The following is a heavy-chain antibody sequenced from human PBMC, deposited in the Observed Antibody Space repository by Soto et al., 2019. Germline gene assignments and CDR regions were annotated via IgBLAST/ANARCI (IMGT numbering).Heavy chain of an antibody. CDR1: FTFSMYS. Sequence: ESGGGLVQPGGSLRLSCSFTFSMYSMNWVRQAPGKGLEWVASISSGGDYIKYADSVKGRFTISRDNAKNSVSLQMNSLRVDDTAIYFCTRDQGGSYDSWFDPWGQGTLVIVSS. CDR3: TRDQGGSYDSWFDP. D-gene: IGHD1-26*01. V-gene: IGHV3-21*01. J-gene: IGHJ5*02. CDR2: ISSGGDYI.